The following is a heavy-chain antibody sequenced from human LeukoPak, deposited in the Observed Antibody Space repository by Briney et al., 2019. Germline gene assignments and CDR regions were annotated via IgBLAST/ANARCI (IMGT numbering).Heavy chain of an antibody. J-gene: IGHJ6*01. V-gene: IGHV3-7*03. CDR2: INKDGGGI. CDR3: AGGNSMDV. Sequence: GGSLRLSCAVSGFPFSNSWMYWVRQAPGKGLEGVANINKDGGGISYVDSVKGRFIISRDNARNSLYLQMNSLRVEDTAVYFCAGGNSMDVWGKGTAVSVSS. CDR1: GFPFSNSW. D-gene: IGHD1/OR15-1a*01.